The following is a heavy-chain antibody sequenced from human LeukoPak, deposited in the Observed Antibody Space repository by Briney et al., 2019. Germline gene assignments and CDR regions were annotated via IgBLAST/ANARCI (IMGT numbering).Heavy chain of an antibody. CDR1: GGSISSGDYY. V-gene: IGHV4-30-4*08. D-gene: IGHD3-3*01. J-gene: IGHJ3*02. CDR2: IYYSGST. Sequence: SQTLSLTCTVSGGSISSGDYYWSWIRQPSGKGLEWIGYIYYSGSTYYNPSLKSRVTISVDTSKNQFSLKLSSVTAADTAVYYCARLIGVQNAFDIWGQGTMVTVSS. CDR3: ARLIGVQNAFDI.